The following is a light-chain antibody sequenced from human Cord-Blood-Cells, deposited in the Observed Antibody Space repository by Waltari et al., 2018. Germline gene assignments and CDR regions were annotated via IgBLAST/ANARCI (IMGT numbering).Light chain of an antibody. CDR3: QAWDSISWV. CDR1: KLGDKY. CDR2: QDS. V-gene: IGLV3-1*01. J-gene: IGLJ3*02. Sequence: SYELTQPPSVSVSPGQTASITCSGYKLGDKYACWSQQKPGQSPVLVIYQDSKRPSGIPERFSGSNSGNTATLTISGTQAMDEADYYCQAWDSISWVFGGGTKLTVL.